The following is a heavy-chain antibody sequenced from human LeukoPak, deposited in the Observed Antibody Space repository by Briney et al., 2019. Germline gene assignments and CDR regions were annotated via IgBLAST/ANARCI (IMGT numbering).Heavy chain of an antibody. Sequence: SVKVSCKASGGTFSSYAISWVRQAPGQGLEWMGGIIPIFGTANYALKFQGRVTITTDESTSTAYMELSSLRSEDTAVYYCARGDIVATTYDWFDPWGQGTLVTVSS. CDR2: IIPIFGTA. D-gene: IGHD5-12*01. V-gene: IGHV1-69*05. CDR3: ARGDIVATTYDWFDP. J-gene: IGHJ5*02. CDR1: GGTFSSYA.